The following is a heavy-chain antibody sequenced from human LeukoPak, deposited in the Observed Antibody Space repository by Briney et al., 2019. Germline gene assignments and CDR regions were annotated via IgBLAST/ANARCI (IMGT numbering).Heavy chain of an antibody. CDR3: ARSYGIDAFDI. V-gene: IGHV3-13*05. CDR2: IGTAGDP. CDR1: GFTFSSYD. J-gene: IGHJ3*02. D-gene: IGHD2-8*01. Sequence: PGGSLRLSCAAPGFTFSSYDMHWVRQATGKGLEWVSAIGTAGDPYYPGSVKGRFTISRENAKNSLYLQMNSLRAGDTAVYYCARSYGIDAFDIWGQGTMVTVSS.